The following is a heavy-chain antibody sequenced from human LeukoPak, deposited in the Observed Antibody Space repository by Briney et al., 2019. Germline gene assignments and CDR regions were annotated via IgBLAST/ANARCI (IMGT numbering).Heavy chain of an antibody. V-gene: IGHV3-7*03. CDR2: IKEDGSEK. CDR1: GFTFSSYW. Sequence: GGSLRLSCAASGFTFSSYWMSWVRQAPGKGLEWVANIKEDGSEKHYVDSVKGRFTISRDNAKNSLYLQMNSLRAEDTAIYYCARGGWGFDYWGQGTLVTVSS. D-gene: IGHD7-27*01. CDR3: ARGGWGFDY. J-gene: IGHJ4*02.